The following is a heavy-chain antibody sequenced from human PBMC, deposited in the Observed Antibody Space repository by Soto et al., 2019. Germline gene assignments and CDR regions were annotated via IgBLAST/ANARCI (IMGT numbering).Heavy chain of an antibody. CDR3: ARHADGSGRRLDY. D-gene: IGHD3-10*01. J-gene: IGHJ4*02. CDR2: IYYSGST. V-gene: IGHV4-59*08. CDR1: GGSISSYY. Sequence: PSETLSLTCTVSGGSISSYYWSWIRQPPGKGLEWIGYIYYSGSTNYNPSLKSRVTISVDTSKNQFSLKLSSVTAADTAVYYRARHADGSGRRLDYWGQGTLVTVSS.